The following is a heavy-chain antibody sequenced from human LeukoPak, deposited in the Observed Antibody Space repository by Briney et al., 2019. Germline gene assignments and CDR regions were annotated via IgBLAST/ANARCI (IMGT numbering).Heavy chain of an antibody. CDR1: GFTFSSYS. D-gene: IGHD6-6*01. V-gene: IGHV3-48*04. Sequence: GGSLRLSCAASGFTFSSYSMNWVRQAPGKGLEWVSYINSSSSTIYYADSVKARFTISRDNAKNSLYLQMNSLRAEDTAVYYCARDSRAARAYYYYYYMDVWGKGTTVTVSS. CDR2: INSSSSTI. J-gene: IGHJ6*03. CDR3: ARDSRAARAYYYYYYMDV.